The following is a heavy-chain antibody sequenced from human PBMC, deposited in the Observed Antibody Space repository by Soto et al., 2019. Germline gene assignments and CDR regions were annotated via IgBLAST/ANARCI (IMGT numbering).Heavy chain of an antibody. CDR3: GRDGTKTLRYWLDP. V-gene: IGHV4-4*07. J-gene: IGHJ5*02. D-gene: IGHD1-1*01. Sequence: SETLCLTCTVSGASISGFYWSWIRKSAGKGLEWIGRIYATGTTDYNPSLKSRVMMSVDTSKKQFSLKLRSVTDADTAVYYCGRDGTKTLRYWLDPWGQGIPVTVSS. CDR1: GASISGFY. CDR2: IYATGTT.